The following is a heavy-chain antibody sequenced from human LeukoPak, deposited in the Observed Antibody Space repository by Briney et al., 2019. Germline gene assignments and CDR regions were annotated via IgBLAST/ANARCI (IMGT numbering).Heavy chain of an antibody. CDR2: VNRDGSET. CDR1: GSTLSTIW. J-gene: IGHJ6*02. V-gene: IGHV3-7*03. CDR3: ARNNGMDV. Sequence: PGGSLGPSGAASGSTLSTIWLPWFRKVPGGGPEWVANVNRDGSETYYLDSVKGRFTISKDNAKNSLYLQMNSLRAEDTALYHCARNNGMDVWGQGTTVIVSS.